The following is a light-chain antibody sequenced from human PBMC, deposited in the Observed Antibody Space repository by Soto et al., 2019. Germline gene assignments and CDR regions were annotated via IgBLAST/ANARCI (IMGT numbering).Light chain of an antibody. V-gene: IGLV2-14*01. CDR2: DVS. CDR1: SSDVGGYNY. CDR3: SSYTKKGTYWV. J-gene: IGLJ3*02. Sequence: QAVVTQPASVSGSPGQSITISCTGTSSDVGGYNYVSWYQQHPGKAPKLMIYDVSNRPSGVSNRFSGSKSGNTASLTISGLQAEDEADYYCSSYTKKGTYWVFGGGTKLTVL.